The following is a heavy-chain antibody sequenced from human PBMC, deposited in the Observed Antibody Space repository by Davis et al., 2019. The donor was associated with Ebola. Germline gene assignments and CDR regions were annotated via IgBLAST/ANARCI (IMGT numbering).Heavy chain of an antibody. D-gene: IGHD4-11*01. Sequence: PSETLSLTCAVYGGSFSGYYWSWIRQPPGKGLEWIGEINHSGSTNYNPSLKSRVTISVDTSKNQFSLKLSSVTAADTAVYYCARGSGMTTVTTRYYYMDVWGKGTTVTVSS. V-gene: IGHV4-34*01. J-gene: IGHJ6*03. CDR3: ARGSGMTTVTTRYYYMDV. CDR1: GGSFSGYY. CDR2: INHSGST.